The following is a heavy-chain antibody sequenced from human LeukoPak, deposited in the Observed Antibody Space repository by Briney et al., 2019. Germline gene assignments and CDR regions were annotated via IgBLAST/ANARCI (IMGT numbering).Heavy chain of an antibody. CDR3: AIRIPGNDY. V-gene: IGHV1-46*01. CDR2: INPSGGST. CDR1: GYTFTSYY. J-gene: IGHJ4*02. D-gene: IGHD1-14*01. Sequence: GASVKVPCKASGYTFTSYYMHWVRQAPGQGLEWMGIINPSGGSTSYAQKFQGRVTMTRDMSTSTVYMELSSLRSEDMAIYYCAIRIPGNDYWGQGTRVTVYS.